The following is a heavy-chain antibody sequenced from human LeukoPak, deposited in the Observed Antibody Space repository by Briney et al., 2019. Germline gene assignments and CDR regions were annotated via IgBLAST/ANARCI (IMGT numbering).Heavy chain of an antibody. J-gene: IGHJ4*02. CDR3: AADLSNPRMGASYLDS. CDR2: IIVGSGAT. V-gene: IGHV1-58*01. CDR1: GFTSTNFA. Sequence: SVKVSCKASGFTSTNFAVQWVRQARGQRLEWIGWIIVGSGATKCAQDFQERVTITRDLSTSTLYTELRSLTSEDTAVYYCAADLSNPRMGASYLDSWGQGTLVTVSS. D-gene: IGHD3-16*01.